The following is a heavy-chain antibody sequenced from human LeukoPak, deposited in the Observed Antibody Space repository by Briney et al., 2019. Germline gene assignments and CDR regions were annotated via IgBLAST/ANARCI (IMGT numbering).Heavy chain of an antibody. CDR3: ARDPIHGDDYNAD. J-gene: IGHJ4*02. Sequence: SETLSLTCTVSGGSISSYYWSWIRQPPGKGLEWIGYIYYSGSTNYNPSLKSRVTISIDTSKNRMSLRLISVTAADTAVYYCARDPIHGDDYNADWGQGALVSVSS. V-gene: IGHV4-59*01. D-gene: IGHD4/OR15-4a*01. CDR1: GGSISSYY. CDR2: IYYSGST.